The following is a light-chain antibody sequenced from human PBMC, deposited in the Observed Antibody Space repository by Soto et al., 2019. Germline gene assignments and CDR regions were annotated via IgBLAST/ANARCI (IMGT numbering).Light chain of an antibody. CDR3: QQYNSYSDT. V-gene: IGKV1-5*03. CDR1: QRISSW. J-gene: IGKJ5*01. CDR2: KSS. Sequence: DIQMTQSPSTLSASVGDRVTITCRASQRISSWLAWYQQKPGKAPKLLIYKSSSLESGVPSRFSGSGSGTEFTLTISSLQPDDFAPYYCQQYNSYSDTFGQGTRLEI.